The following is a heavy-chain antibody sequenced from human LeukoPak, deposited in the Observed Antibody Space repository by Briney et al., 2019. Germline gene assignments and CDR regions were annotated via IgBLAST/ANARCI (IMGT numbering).Heavy chain of an antibody. Sequence: GGSQSLLCSASGPSFSNYAMHWVRQAPGKGLEYVSAISSNGGSTYYADSVKGRFTISRDNSKNTLYLQMSSLRAEDTAIYYCVKARLAVAVYFDSWGEEPVVTVSS. J-gene: IGHJ4*02. CDR3: VKARLAVAVYFDS. CDR1: GPSFSNYA. V-gene: IGHV3-64D*09. CDR2: ISSNGGST. D-gene: IGHD6-19*01.